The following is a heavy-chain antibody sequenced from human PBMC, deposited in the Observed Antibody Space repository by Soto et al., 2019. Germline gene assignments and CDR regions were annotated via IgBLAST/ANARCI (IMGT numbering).Heavy chain of an antibody. D-gene: IGHD6-13*01. CDR2: IASDGKDK. V-gene: IGHV3-30*18. CDR1: GFTFSNYA. Sequence: GGSLRLSCAASGFTFSNYAIHWVRQAPGKGLEWVAVIASDGKDKRYADSAKGRFTISRDNSKNTVYLQMNSLRGEDTAVYYCAKDGAIGAADYFFDYWGQGSLVTVS. CDR3: AKDGAIGAADYFFDY. J-gene: IGHJ4*02.